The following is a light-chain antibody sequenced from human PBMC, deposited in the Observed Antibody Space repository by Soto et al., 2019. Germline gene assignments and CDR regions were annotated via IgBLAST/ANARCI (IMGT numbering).Light chain of an antibody. CDR1: SSDIGGYNY. Sequence: QSALTQPASVSGSPGQSITISCSGRSSDIGGYNYVSWYQQHPGKAPKLIIYEVSNRPSGISNRYSGSKSGNTASLTISGLQAEDEADYYCSSYTTSSTVLFAGGTQLTVL. CDR2: EVS. J-gene: IGLJ2*01. V-gene: IGLV2-14*01. CDR3: SSYTTSSTVL.